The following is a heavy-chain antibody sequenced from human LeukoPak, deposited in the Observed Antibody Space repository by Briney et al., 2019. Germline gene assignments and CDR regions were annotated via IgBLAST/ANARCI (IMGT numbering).Heavy chain of an antibody. J-gene: IGHJ4*02. CDR2: ISGSGGST. CDR1: GFTFSSYT. V-gene: IGHV3-23*01. CDR3: AKDLYCSSTSCTEFDY. Sequence: GGSLRLSCAASGFTFSSYTMSWVRQAPGKGLEWVSAISGSGGSTYYADSVKGRFTISRDNSKNTLYLQMNILRAEDTAVYYCAKDLYCSSTSCTEFDYWGQGTLVTVSS. D-gene: IGHD2-2*01.